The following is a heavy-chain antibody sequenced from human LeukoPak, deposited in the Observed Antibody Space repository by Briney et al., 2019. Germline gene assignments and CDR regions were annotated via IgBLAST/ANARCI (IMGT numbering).Heavy chain of an antibody. V-gene: IGHV4-34*01. CDR2: INHSGST. D-gene: IGHD3-22*01. Sequence: KTSETLSLTCAVHGGSFSGYYWSWIRQPPGKGLEWIGEINHSGSTNYNPSLKSRVTISVDTSKNQFSLKLSSVTAADTAVYFCASPRGDDSGGYYTWYFHHWGQGILVTVSS. CDR3: ASPRGDDSGGYYTWYFHH. J-gene: IGHJ1*01. CDR1: GGSFSGYY.